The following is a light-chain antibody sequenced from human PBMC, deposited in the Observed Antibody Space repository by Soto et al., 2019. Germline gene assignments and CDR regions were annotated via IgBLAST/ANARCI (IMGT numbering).Light chain of an antibody. J-gene: IGLJ1*01. CDR2: DVS. Sequence: QSVLNQPASVFGAPGQSITISCTGTSNDVGAYNYDSWYQQYPGEAPKVIIYDVSHRPAGVSNRFSGSKSGNTASLTISGLQTQDEADYYCSSYTSATTYVFGTGTKVTVL. CDR3: SSYTSATTYV. V-gene: IGLV2-14*01. CDR1: SNDVGAYNY.